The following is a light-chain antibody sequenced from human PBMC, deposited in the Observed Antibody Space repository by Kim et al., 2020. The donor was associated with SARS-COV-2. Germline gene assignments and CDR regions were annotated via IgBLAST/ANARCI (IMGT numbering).Light chain of an antibody. J-gene: IGKJ1*01. CDR2: AAS. CDR1: QDISNY. Sequence: ASVGNRVTITCRASQDISNYLAWFQLKPGKAPKLLIYAASALQPGVPSRFSGSGSGTDFTLTVTSLQPEDVATYYCQKCDSAPWTFGQGTKVEIK. V-gene: IGKV1-27*01. CDR3: QKCDSAPWT.